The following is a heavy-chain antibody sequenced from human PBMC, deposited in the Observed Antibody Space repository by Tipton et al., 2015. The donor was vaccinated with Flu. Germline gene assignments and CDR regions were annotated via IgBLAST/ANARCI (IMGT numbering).Heavy chain of an antibody. CDR1: GYSISSGYY. J-gene: IGHJ3*02. CDR3: ARGQVGTTPLDAFDI. Sequence: LRLSCTVSGYSISSGYYWGWIRQPPGKGLEWIGSIYHSGSTYYNPSLKSRVTIAVDTSKNQFSLKLSSVTAADTAVYYCARGQVGTTPLDAFDIWGQGTMVTVSS. CDR2: IYHSGST. D-gene: IGHD1-1*01. V-gene: IGHV4-38-2*02.